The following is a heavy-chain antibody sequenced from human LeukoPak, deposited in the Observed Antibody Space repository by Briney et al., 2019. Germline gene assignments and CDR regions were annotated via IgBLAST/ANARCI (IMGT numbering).Heavy chain of an antibody. Sequence: GGSLRLSCAASGFTFSSNAMHWVRQAPGKGLEWVAVISFDGSNKYYADSVKGRFTISRDNSKNTLYLQMNSLRAEDTAVYYCARDGSSAFDYWGQGALVTVSS. CDR3: ARDGSSAFDY. CDR1: GFTFSSNA. D-gene: IGHD2-2*01. V-gene: IGHV3-30*04. CDR2: ISFDGSNK. J-gene: IGHJ4*02.